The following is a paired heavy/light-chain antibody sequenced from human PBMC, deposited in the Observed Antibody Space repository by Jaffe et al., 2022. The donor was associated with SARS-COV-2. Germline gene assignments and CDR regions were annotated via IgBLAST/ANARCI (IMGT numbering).Heavy chain of an antibody. J-gene: IGHJ4*02. CDR1: GYTFTSYG. CDR2: ISAYNGNT. CDR3: ARGGPLGYSSLSNRGAFDY. D-gene: IGHD6-13*01. Sequence: QVQLVQSGAEVKKPGASVKVSCKASGYTFTSYGISWVRQAPGQGLEWMGWISAYNGNTNYAQKLQGRVTMTTDTSTSTAYMELRSLRSDDTAVYYCARGGPLGYSSLSNRGAFDYWGQGTLVTVSS. V-gene: IGHV1-18*01.
Light chain of an antibody. V-gene: IGLV7-46*01. J-gene: IGLJ1*01. CDR2: DTS. Sequence: QAVVTQEPSLTVSPGGTVTLTCGSSTGAVTSGHYPYWFQQKPGQAPRTLIYDTSNKHSWTPARFSGSLLGGKAALTLSGAQPEDEAEYYCLLSYSGARRVFGTGTKVTVL. CDR3: LLSYSGARRV. CDR1: TGAVTSGHY.